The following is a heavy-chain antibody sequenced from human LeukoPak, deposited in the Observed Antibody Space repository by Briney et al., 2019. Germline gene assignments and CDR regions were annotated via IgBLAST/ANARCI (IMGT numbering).Heavy chain of an antibody. D-gene: IGHD6-6*01. J-gene: IGHJ6*03. CDR1: GFNFNDAW. V-gene: IGHV3-15*01. Sequence: GGSLRLSCAASGFNFNDAWMSWVRQAPGKGLEWIGRLKSKGSGGTTDYAAPVKGRFTISRDDSKNTLYLQMNSLKTEDTAVYYCTRTLSSGSSYYYYYYMDVWGKGTTVTVSS. CDR2: LKSKGSGGTT. CDR3: TRTLSSGSSYYYYYYMDV.